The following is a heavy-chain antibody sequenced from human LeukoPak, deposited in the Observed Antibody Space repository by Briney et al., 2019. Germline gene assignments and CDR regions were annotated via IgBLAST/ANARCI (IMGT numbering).Heavy chain of an antibody. V-gene: IGHV2-70*04. D-gene: IGHD1-26*01. Sequence: SGPALVKPTQTLTLTCTFSGFSLSTSGMRVSWIRQPPGKALEWLARIDWDGDKFYSTSLKTRLTISKDTSKNQVVLTMTNMDPVDTATYYCARMGELLLLDYWGQGTLVTVSS. J-gene: IGHJ4*02. CDR1: GFSLSTSGMR. CDR2: IDWDGDK. CDR3: ARMGELLLLDY.